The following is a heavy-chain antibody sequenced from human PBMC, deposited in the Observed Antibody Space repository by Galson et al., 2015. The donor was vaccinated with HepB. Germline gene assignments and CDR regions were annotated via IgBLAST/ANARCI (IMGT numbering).Heavy chain of an antibody. V-gene: IGHV3-53*01. J-gene: IGHJ6*02. Sequence: SLRLSCAASGFTVSSNYMSWVRQAPGKGLEWVSVIYSGGSTYYADSVKGRFTISRDNSKNTLYLQMNSLRAEDTAVYYCGRGVTGVYYYYYYGMDVWGQGTTVTVSS. CDR3: GRGVTGVYYYYYYGMDV. CDR2: IYSGGST. D-gene: IGHD7-27*01. CDR1: GFTVSSNY.